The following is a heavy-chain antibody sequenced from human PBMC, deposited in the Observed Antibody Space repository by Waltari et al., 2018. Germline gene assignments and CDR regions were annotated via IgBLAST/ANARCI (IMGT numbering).Heavy chain of an antibody. CDR2: VSGYNGDT. V-gene: IGHV1-18*01. J-gene: IGHJ4*02. D-gene: IGHD2-8*01. CDR3: ARVSTNNGPGDLDY. CDR1: GYTFKRYA. Sequence: VQLVQSDTEAKTHGASVVVSCMTSGYTFKRYAFSWVRQTPGQGREWMGWVSGYNGDTFYAQNFQDRLTMTTETSTTTTYMELRNLRSDDTAIYYCARVSTNNGPGDLDYWGQGTLVTVSA.